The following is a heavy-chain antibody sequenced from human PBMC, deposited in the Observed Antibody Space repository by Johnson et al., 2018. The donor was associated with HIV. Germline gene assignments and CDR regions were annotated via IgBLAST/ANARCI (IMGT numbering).Heavy chain of an antibody. D-gene: IGHD5-18*01. CDR2: ISYDGSNK. CDR3: ARDLDTAMVTCAFDI. CDR1: GFTFSSYA. Sequence: QVQLVESGGGVVQPGRSLRLSCAASGFTFSSYAMHWVRQAPGKGLEWVAVISYDGSNKYYADSAKGRFTISRDNSKNTLYLQMNSLRAEDTAVYYCARDLDTAMVTCAFDIWGQGTMVTVSS. J-gene: IGHJ3*02. V-gene: IGHV3-30-3*01.